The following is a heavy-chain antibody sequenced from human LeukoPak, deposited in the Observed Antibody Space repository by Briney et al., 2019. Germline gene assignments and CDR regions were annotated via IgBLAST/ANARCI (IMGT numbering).Heavy chain of an antibody. V-gene: IGHV1-2*06. Sequence: GASVKVSCKASGYTFTGYYMHWVRQAPGQGLEWMGRINPNSGGTNYAQKFQGRVTMTRDTSISTAYMELSRLRSDDTAVYYCARQTYDRKLGAFDIWGQGKMVTVFS. CDR2: INPNSGGT. J-gene: IGHJ3*02. CDR1: GYTFTGYY. CDR3: ARQTYDRKLGAFDI. D-gene: IGHD3-22*01.